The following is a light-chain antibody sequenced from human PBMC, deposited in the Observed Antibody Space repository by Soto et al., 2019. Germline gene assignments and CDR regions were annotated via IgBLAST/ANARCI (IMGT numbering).Light chain of an antibody. Sequence: EVVMTQSPATLSVSPGERATLSCRASQRISSNLAWYQQRRGQAPRLLIYGASTRAPGIPDRFSGSGSETEFTLTISSLQSEDFAVYYCQHYNNWPPWTFGQGTKVEIK. CDR1: QRISSN. CDR3: QHYNNWPPWT. CDR2: GAS. J-gene: IGKJ1*01. V-gene: IGKV3-15*01.